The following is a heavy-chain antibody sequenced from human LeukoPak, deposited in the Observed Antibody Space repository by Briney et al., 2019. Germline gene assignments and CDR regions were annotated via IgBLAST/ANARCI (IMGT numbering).Heavy chain of an antibody. J-gene: IGHJ6*02. D-gene: IGHD3-22*01. CDR2: IYPGDSDT. Sequence: GESLKISCKGSGYSFTSYWIGWVRQMPGKGLEWMGIIYPGDSDTRYSPSFQGQVTISADKSISTAYLQWSSLKASDTDMYYCARSYYYEKGYYYGMDVWGQGTTVTVSS. CDR3: ARSYYYEKGYYYGMDV. V-gene: IGHV5-51*01. CDR1: GYSFTSYW.